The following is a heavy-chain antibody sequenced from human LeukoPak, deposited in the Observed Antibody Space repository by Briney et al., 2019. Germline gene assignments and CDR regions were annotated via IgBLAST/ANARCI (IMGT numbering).Heavy chain of an antibody. D-gene: IGHD6-19*01. CDR3: ARVLGGWTENTCDY. J-gene: IGHJ4*02. V-gene: IGHV3-48*02. CDR2: INSNSTAI. CDR1: GFTFSSYD. Sequence: GGSLRLSCITSGFTFSSYDMNWVRQAPGKGLEWVAFINSNSTAIYYSDSVQGRFTVSRDNAKDSLYLQVNLLTDADTAVYYCARVLGGWTENTCDYRGQGALITVSS.